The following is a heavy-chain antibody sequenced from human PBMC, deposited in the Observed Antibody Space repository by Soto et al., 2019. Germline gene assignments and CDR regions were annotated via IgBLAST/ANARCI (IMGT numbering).Heavy chain of an antibody. CDR1: GGSMTSSNW. Sequence: QVQLQESGPGLVKPSGTLSLTCTVSGGSMTSSNWWNWVRQSPGKGLEWIGEAHHSGRTNYNPSLKSRVTRSVDKSKNHFSLKLSSVTAAYTAVYYCARSEATGLDHWGQGTLVTVSS. CDR3: ARSEATGLDH. V-gene: IGHV4-4*02. CDR2: AHHSGRT. J-gene: IGHJ4*02.